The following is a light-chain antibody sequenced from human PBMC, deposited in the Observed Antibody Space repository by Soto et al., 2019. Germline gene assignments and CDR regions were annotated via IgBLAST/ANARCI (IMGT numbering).Light chain of an antibody. Sequence: QSVLTQPPSVSGAPGQRVTISCTGSSSNIGAGYNVHWYQKLPGTAPKLLIYGNINRPSGVPDRFSGSKSGTSASLAITGLQAEDDADYYCQSFDSSLSGAWVFGGGTKVTVL. CDR1: SSNIGAGYN. J-gene: IGLJ3*02. CDR3: QSFDSSLSGAWV. CDR2: GNI. V-gene: IGLV1-40*01.